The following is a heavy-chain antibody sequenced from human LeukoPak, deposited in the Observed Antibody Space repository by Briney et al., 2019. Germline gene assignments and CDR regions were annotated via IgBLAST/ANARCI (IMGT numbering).Heavy chain of an antibody. Sequence: GGSLRLSCAASGLTFRNYAMTWVRQAPGKGLEWVSTIRGDVGGSYASYTDSVEGRFTVYRDNSKSTLYLQMNSLRAGDTAVYYCAKDPNGDYVGAFDSWGQGTLVIVSS. V-gene: IGHV3-23*01. D-gene: IGHD4-17*01. J-gene: IGHJ3*01. CDR1: GLTFRNYA. CDR2: IRGDVGGSYA. CDR3: AKDPNGDYVGAFDS.